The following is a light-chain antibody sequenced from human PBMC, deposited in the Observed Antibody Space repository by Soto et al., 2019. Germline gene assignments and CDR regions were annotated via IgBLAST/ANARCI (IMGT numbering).Light chain of an antibody. CDR1: RSNIGDNA. CDR3: AAWDDSLNGVV. CDR2: YDD. J-gene: IGLJ2*01. V-gene: IGLV1-36*01. Sequence: QSVLTQPPSVSEAPRQRVTISCSGGRSNIGDNAVNWYQQLPGKAPKLLIYYDDLLPSGVSDRFSGSKSGTSASLAISGLQSEDEADYYCAAWDDSLNGVVFGGGTKLTVL.